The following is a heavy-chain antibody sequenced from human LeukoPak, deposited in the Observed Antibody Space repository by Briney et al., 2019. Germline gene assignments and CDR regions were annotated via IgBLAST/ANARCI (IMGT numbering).Heavy chain of an antibody. V-gene: IGHV1-18*01. CDR2: ISAYNGNT. CDR1: GYTFTSYG. CDR3: ARAGWGLIIEKLLEFDY. Sequence: ASVKVSCKASGYTFTSYGISWVRQAPGQGLEWMGWISAYNGNTNYAQKLQGRVTMTTDTSTSTAYMELRSLRSDDTAVYYCARAGWGLIIEKLLEFDYWGQGTLVTVSS. J-gene: IGHJ4*02. D-gene: IGHD1-26*01.